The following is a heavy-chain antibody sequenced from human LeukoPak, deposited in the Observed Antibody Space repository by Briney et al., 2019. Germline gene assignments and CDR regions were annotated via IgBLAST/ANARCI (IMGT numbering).Heavy chain of an antibody. V-gene: IGHV3-21*01. Sequence: GGSLRLSCAASGFTFSSYRMNWVRQAPGKGLEWVSSISSISSYIYYADSVKGRFTISRDNPKHSLYLQMTSRRAEHPVVSYCARETWELPNDYWGQGTLVTVSS. CDR1: GFTFSSYR. D-gene: IGHD1-26*01. CDR3: ARETWELPNDY. CDR2: ISSISSYI. J-gene: IGHJ4*02.